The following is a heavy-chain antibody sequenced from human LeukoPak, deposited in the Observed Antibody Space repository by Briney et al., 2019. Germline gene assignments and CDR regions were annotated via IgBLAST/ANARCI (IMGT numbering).Heavy chain of an antibody. Sequence: GGSLRLSCSVSGFTFSDTTMHWVGQAQGKGLEWVAVISYDGSNKYYADSVKGRFTISRDNSKNTLYLQMNSLRAEDTAVYYFARDWDSSGYRFDYWGQGTLVTVSS. D-gene: IGHD3-22*01. CDR2: ISYDGSNK. CDR1: GFTFSDTT. V-gene: IGHV3-30*04. CDR3: ARDWDSSGYRFDY. J-gene: IGHJ4*02.